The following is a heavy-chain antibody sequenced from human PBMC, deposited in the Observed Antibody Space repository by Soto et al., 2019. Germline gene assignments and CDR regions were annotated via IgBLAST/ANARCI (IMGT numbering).Heavy chain of an antibody. CDR3: ERDGYYYGMDV. Sequence: PGGSLRLSCAASGFIFSNYWMSWVRQAPGKGLEWVANIKQDGSEKYYVGSVKGRFTISRDNAKNSVYLQMNFLRVEDAAVYYCERDGYYYGMDVWGQGTTVTVSS. V-gene: IGHV3-7*01. CDR1: GFIFSNYW. CDR2: IKQDGSEK. J-gene: IGHJ6*02.